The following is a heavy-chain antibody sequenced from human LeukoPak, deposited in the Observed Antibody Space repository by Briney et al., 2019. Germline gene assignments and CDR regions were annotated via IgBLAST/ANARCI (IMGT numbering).Heavy chain of an antibody. D-gene: IGHD3-9*01. CDR3: ATHGYSELRYFDWSTNE. Sequence: PGGSLRLSCAASEFTFSSYNMNWVRQAPGKGLEWVSSISSSGSYIYYADSVKGRFTISRDNAKNSLYLQMDSLRAEDTAVYYCATHGYSELRYFDWSTNEWGQGTLVTVSS. CDR2: ISSSGSYI. CDR1: EFTFSSYN. V-gene: IGHV3-21*01. J-gene: IGHJ4*02.